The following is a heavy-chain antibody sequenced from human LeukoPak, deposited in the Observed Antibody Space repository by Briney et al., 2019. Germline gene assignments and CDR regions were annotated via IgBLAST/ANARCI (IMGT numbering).Heavy chain of an antibody. CDR1: GGSISSYY. Sequence: SETLSLTCTVSGGSISSYYWSWIRQPSGKGLEWIGYIYYSGSTNYNPSLKSRVTISVDMSKNQFSLKLSSVTAADTAVYYCASVSYDSSGYYDGSFDYWGQGTLFTVSS. V-gene: IGHV4-59*01. J-gene: IGHJ4*02. CDR3: ASVSYDSSGYYDGSFDY. D-gene: IGHD3-22*01. CDR2: IYYSGST.